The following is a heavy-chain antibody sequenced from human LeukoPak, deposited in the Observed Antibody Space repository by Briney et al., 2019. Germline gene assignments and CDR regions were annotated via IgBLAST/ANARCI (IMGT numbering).Heavy chain of an antibody. J-gene: IGHJ4*02. V-gene: IGHV3-48*03. D-gene: IGHD2-2*01. CDR1: GFTFSNYQ. Sequence: PGGSLRLSCAASGFTFSNYQMNWVRQAPGKGLEWISYISSGSGSSIHYADSVKGRFTISRDNPKNSLFMQMNSLGAEDTAVYYCGRSGFCNSVSCYGLDLWGQGTLVTVSS. CDR3: GRSGFCNSVSCYGLDL. CDR2: ISSGSGSSI.